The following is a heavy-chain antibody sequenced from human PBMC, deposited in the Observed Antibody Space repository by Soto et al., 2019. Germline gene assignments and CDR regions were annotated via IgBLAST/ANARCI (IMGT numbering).Heavy chain of an antibody. D-gene: IGHD4-17*01. V-gene: IGHV3-23*01. CDR2: ISDSGDST. CDR3: AKARYDYSDYENLDS. Sequence: GGSLRLSCAASGFTFSSYAMNWVRQAPGKGLDWVSTISDSGDSTYYADSVKGRFIISRDNSKSTLFLQMNSLRAEDTAIYFCAKARYDYSDYENLDSWGQGTLVTVSS. CDR1: GFTFSSYA. J-gene: IGHJ5*01.